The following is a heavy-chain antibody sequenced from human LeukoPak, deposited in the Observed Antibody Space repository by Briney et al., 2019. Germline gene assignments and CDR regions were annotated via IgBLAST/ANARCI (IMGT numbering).Heavy chain of an antibody. CDR2: IYYSGST. CDR3: ARGPPRSSYAFDI. Sequence: SETLSLTCTVSGGSISIGGYYWSWIRQHPGKGLEWIGYIYYSGSTYYNPSLKSRVTISVDTSKNQFSLKLSSVTPADTAVYYCARGPPRSSYAFDIWGQGTMVTVSS. D-gene: IGHD6-6*01. V-gene: IGHV4-31*03. J-gene: IGHJ3*02. CDR1: GGSISIGGYY.